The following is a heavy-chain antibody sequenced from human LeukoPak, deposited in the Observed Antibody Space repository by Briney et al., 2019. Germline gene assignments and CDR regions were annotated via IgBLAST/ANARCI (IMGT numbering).Heavy chain of an antibody. V-gene: IGHV4-4*07. CDR2: IYTSGST. Sequence: SETLSLTCTVSGGSISSYYWSWIRQPAGKGLEWIGRIYTSGSTNYNPSLKSRVTMSVDTSKNQFSLKLSSVTAADTAVYYCGRPKTTTSWDAFDIWGQGTMVSVSS. CDR1: GGSISSYY. D-gene: IGHD1-1*01. CDR3: GRPKTTTSWDAFDI. J-gene: IGHJ3*02.